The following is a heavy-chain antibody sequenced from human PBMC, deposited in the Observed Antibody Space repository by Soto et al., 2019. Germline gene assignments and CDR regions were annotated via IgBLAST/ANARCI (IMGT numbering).Heavy chain of an antibody. Sequence: QVQLQESGPGLVKPSGTLSLTCAVSGDSITNNNWWSWVRQAPGKGLEWIGEIYHSGATTYNPSHKSRATISVDPSNNHFSLKLTSVTAADTAVYFCARDLGTGTDYWGQGTLVTVAS. J-gene: IGHJ4*02. CDR3: ARDLGTGTDY. D-gene: IGHD1-1*01. CDR1: GDSITNNNW. V-gene: IGHV4-4*02. CDR2: IYHSGAT.